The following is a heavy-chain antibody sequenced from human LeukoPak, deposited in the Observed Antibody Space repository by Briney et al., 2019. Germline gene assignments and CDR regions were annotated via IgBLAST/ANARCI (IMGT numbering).Heavy chain of an antibody. D-gene: IGHD1-26*01. CDR1: GYSLTSYW. CDR3: ASQLRSGSYPDAFDI. V-gene: IGHV5-51*01. J-gene: IGHJ3*02. Sequence: GESRKISCKGSGYSLTSYWIGWVRQMPGKGLEWMGIIYPGDSDTRYSPSFQGQVTISADKSISTAYLQWSSLKASDTAMYYCASQLRSGSYPDAFDIWGQGTMVTVSS. CDR2: IYPGDSDT.